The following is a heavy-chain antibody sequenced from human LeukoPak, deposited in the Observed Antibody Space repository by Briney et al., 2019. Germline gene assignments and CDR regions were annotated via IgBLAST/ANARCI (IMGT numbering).Heavy chain of an antibody. CDR3: ARGRGGGDPTISIDY. CDR2: INPNSGGT. Sequence: ASVKVSCKASGYTFTGYYMHWVRQAPGQGLEWMGWINPNSGGTNYAQKFQGRVTMTRDTSISTAYMELSRLRSYDTAVYYCARGRGGGDPTISIDYWGQGTLVTVSS. J-gene: IGHJ4*02. CDR1: GYTFTGYY. V-gene: IGHV1-2*02. D-gene: IGHD3-16*01.